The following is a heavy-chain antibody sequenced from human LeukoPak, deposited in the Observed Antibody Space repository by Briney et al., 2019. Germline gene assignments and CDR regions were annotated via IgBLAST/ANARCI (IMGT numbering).Heavy chain of an antibody. J-gene: IGHJ3*02. Sequence: GGSLRLSCAASEFTFSNYAMNWVRQAPGKGLEWVSAISGGGDSAYYADSVKGRFTISRDNSKNTLYLQMNSLRVEDTAVYYCAKGSSWHRLDMWGQGTMVTVSS. CDR2: ISGGGDSA. CDR1: EFTFSNYA. CDR3: AKGSSWHRLDM. V-gene: IGHV3-23*01. D-gene: IGHD2-15*01.